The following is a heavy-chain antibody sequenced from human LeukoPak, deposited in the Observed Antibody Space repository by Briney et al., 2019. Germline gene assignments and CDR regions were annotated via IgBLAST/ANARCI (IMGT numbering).Heavy chain of an antibody. Sequence: GGSLRLSCAASGFTFSSYVMHWVRQAPGKGLEWVAIISYDGSNEYYADSVKGRFTISRDNSKNTLYLQMNSLRAEDTAVYYCAKPLPNRDYWGQGTLVTVSS. CDR3: AKPLPNRDY. CDR2: ISYDGSNE. CDR1: GFTFSSYV. J-gene: IGHJ4*02. D-gene: IGHD1-14*01. V-gene: IGHV3-30*04.